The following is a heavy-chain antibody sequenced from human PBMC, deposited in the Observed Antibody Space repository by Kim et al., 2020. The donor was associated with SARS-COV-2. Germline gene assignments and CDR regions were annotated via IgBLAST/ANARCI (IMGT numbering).Heavy chain of an antibody. CDR1: GFNFNSKG. V-gene: IGHV3-9*01. CDR2: ISRNSGSV. D-gene: IGHD3-3*01. J-gene: IGHJ4*02. Sequence: GGSLRLSCAASGFNFNSKGMHWVRQALGKGLEWVSGISRNSGSVGYADSVKGRFTISRDNAKNSLYLQMNSLKTEDTAFYYCARDFERGDDFWSGFGLWGQGTLVTVSS. CDR3: ARDFERGDDFWSGFGL.